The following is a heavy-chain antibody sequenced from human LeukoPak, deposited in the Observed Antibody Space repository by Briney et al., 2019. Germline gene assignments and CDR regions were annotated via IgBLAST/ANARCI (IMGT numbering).Heavy chain of an antibody. CDR3: AKSLRFLDRFDP. Sequence: QSGGSLRLSCAASGFTFSSYAMSWVRQAPGKGLEWVSAISGSGGSTYYADSVKGRFTIFRDNSKNTLYLQMNSLRAEDTAVYYCAKSLRFLDRFDPWGQGTLVTVSS. CDR1: GFTFSSYA. CDR2: ISGSGGST. J-gene: IGHJ5*02. V-gene: IGHV3-23*01. D-gene: IGHD3-3*01.